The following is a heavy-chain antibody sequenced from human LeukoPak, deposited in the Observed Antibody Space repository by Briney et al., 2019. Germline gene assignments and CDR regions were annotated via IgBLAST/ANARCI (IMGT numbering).Heavy chain of an antibody. Sequence: GGSLRLSCAASGFTFSSHAMHWVRQAPGKGLEWVAVISYDGSDKYYADSVKGRFTISRDNSRNTLYLQMNTLGADDTATYFCARTIVPPFHFDSWGQGTLVSVSS. CDR1: GFTFSSHA. CDR3: ARTIVPPFHFDS. CDR2: ISYDGSDK. D-gene: IGHD2/OR15-2a*01. J-gene: IGHJ4*02. V-gene: IGHV3-30-3*01.